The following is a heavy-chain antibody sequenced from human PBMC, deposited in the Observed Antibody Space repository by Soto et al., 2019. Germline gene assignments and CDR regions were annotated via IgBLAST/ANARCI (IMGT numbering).Heavy chain of an antibody. V-gene: IGHV4-4*07. CDR3: AREGASGFGMDV. Sequence: KPSETLSLTCNVSGGSIRSNYWSWIRQPAGKALEWIGRIYTSGTTNYNPSLKSRATILVDTSKNQFSLKLSSVTAADTAVYYCAREGASGFGMDVWGQGTTVTVSS. CDR2: IYTSGTT. J-gene: IGHJ6*02. D-gene: IGHD1-26*01. CDR1: GGSIRSNY.